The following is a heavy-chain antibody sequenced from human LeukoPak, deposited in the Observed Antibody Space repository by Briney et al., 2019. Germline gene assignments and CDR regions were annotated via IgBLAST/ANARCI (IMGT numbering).Heavy chain of an antibody. CDR1: GYTFTGYY. D-gene: IGHD3-16*01. Sequence: ASVKVSCEASGYTFTGYYMHWVRPAPGQGLEWMGWINPNSGGTNYAQKFQGRVTMTRDTSMSTAYMELSRLRSDDTGVYYCARFPIGYATVDYWGQGTLVTVSS. CDR2: INPNSGGT. CDR3: ARFPIGYATVDY. J-gene: IGHJ4*02. V-gene: IGHV1-2*02.